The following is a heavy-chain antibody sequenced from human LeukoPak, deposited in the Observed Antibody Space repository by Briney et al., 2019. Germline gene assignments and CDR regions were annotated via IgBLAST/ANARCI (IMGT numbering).Heavy chain of an antibody. V-gene: IGHV3-9*01. CDR3: AKDQTSGIAGPFDS. Sequence: GGSLRLSCAASAFIFDDYAMHWVRQAPGKGLEWVSGINWNSGRTVYADSVKGRFTISRDNAKNALYLQMNSLRTEDTAFYYCAKDQTSGIAGPFDSWGQGTLVTVSS. D-gene: IGHD6-13*01. J-gene: IGHJ5*01. CDR2: INWNSGRT. CDR1: AFIFDDYA.